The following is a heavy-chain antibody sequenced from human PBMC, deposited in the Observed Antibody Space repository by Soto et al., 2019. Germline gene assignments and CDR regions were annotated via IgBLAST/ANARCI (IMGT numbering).Heavy chain of an antibody. CDR1: GYTFTNYD. V-gene: IGHV1-18*01. D-gene: IGHD6-19*01. CDR2: ISPYSGNT. Sequence: QIQLVQSGAEVKKPGASVKVSCKTSGYTFTNYDIGWERQAPGQGLEWMGWISPYSGNTNYAQKLQDRVTMTTDTSTRTAYMDLRSLRSDDTAVYYCVRFASSGWYTGGYWGQGTLVTVSS. J-gene: IGHJ4*02. CDR3: VRFASSGWYTGGY.